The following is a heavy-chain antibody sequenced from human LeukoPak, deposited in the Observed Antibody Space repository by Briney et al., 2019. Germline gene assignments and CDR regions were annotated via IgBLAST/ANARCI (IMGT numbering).Heavy chain of an antibody. CDR1: GFTFDDYA. CDR2: ISWNSGSI. V-gene: IGHV3-9*01. J-gene: IGHJ3*02. D-gene: IGHD6-6*01. CDR3: AKAHRDYIAARPGDDAFDI. Sequence: PGGSLRLSCAASGFTFDDYAMHWVRQAPGKGLEWVSGISWNSGSIGYADSVKGRFTISRDNAKNSLYLQMNSLRAEDTALYYCAKAHRDYIAARPGDDAFDIWGQGTMVTVSS.